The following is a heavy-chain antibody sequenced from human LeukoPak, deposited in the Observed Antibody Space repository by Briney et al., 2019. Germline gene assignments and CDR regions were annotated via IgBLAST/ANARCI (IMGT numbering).Heavy chain of an antibody. CDR1: GGSISSSSYY. Sequence: SETLSLTCTVSGGSISSSSYYWGWIRQPPGTGLEWIGSIYHSGSTYYNPSLKSRVTISVDTSKNQFSLKLSSVTAADTAVYYCARSSAIPFDYWGQGTLVTVSS. V-gene: IGHV4-39*07. D-gene: IGHD2-21*01. J-gene: IGHJ4*02. CDR2: IYHSGST. CDR3: ARSSAIPFDY.